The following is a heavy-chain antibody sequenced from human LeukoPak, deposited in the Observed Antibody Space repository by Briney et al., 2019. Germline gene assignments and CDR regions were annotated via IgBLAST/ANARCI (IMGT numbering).Heavy chain of an antibody. Sequence: GKSLRLSCAASGFEFRVHGMNWVRQAPGKGLEWVSYISSDSRTIYYADSVKGRFTISRDNAKNSLYLQMKSLRDEDTAVYYCARYGSGTSYITNYFDYWGQGTLVTVSS. D-gene: IGHD3-10*01. CDR2: ISSDSRTI. V-gene: IGHV3-48*02. CDR3: ARYGSGTSYITNYFDY. CDR1: GFEFRVHG. J-gene: IGHJ4*02.